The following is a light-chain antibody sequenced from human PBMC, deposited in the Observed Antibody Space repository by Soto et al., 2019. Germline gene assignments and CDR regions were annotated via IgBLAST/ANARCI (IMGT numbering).Light chain of an antibody. V-gene: IGKV3-20*01. CDR2: GAS. Sequence: ESVLTQSPGTLSLSPGERATLSCRASQSVSSNSLAWYQQKPGAAPRLLIYGASSRATGTPNRFSGSGSGTDFTLTISRLEPEAFAFYYYQHLGGSPPSWTFGQGTKVEI. CDR1: QSVSSNS. J-gene: IGKJ1*01. CDR3: QHLGGSPPSWT.